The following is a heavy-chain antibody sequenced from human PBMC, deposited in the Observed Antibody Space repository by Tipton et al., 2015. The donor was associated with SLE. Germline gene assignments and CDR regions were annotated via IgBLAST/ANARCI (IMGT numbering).Heavy chain of an antibody. CDR3: ARGYSSSWSDLDY. V-gene: IGHV4-34*01. CDR2: INHSGST. Sequence: TLSLTCAVYGGSFSGYYWSWIRQPPGKGLEWIGEINHSGSTNYNPSLKSRVTISVDTPKNQFSLELSSVTAADTAVYYCARGYSSSWSDLDYWGQGTLVTVSS. D-gene: IGHD6-13*01. CDR1: GGSFSGYY. J-gene: IGHJ4*02.